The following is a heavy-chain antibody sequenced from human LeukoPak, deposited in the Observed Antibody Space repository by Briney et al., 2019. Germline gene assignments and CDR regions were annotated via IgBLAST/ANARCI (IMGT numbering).Heavy chain of an antibody. CDR3: ARDRQLGDAFDI. Sequence: GASVKVSCKASGYTFTSQYVYWVRQAPGQGLEWMGIINPSSGSTNYAQKFQGRVTMTRDTSTSTVYMELSSLRSEDTAVYYCARDRQLGDAFDIWGQGTMVTVSS. J-gene: IGHJ3*02. V-gene: IGHV1-46*01. CDR2: INPSSGST. D-gene: IGHD6-13*01. CDR1: GYTFTSQY.